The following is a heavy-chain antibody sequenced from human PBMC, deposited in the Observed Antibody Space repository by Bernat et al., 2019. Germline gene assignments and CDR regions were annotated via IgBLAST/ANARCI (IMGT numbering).Heavy chain of an antibody. V-gene: IGHV3-33*01. J-gene: IGHJ6*03. CDR3: ARKYGSGSYYNVRDDYYYYMDV. Sequence: QVQLVESGGGVVQPGRSLRLSCAASGFTFSSYGMHWVRQAPGKGLEWVAVIWYDGSNKYYADSVKGRFTISRDNSKNTLYLQMNSLRAEDTAVYYCARKYGSGSYYNVRDDYYYYMDVWGKGTTVTVYS. CDR2: IWYDGSNK. D-gene: IGHD3-10*01. CDR1: GFTFSSYG.